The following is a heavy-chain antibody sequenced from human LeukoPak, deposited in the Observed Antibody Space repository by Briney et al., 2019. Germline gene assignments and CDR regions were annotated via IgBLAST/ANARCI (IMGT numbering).Heavy chain of an antibody. D-gene: IGHD4-11*01. CDR2: IRYDGSNK. J-gene: IGHJ4*02. Sequence: GGSLRLSCAASGFTFSSYGMHWVRQAPGKGLEWVAFIRYDGSNKDYADSVKGRFTISRDNSQNTLHLQMNSLRAEDTAIYYCANLDDYSHYVSHNWGQGTLVTVSS. CDR3: ANLDDYSHYVSHN. V-gene: IGHV3-30*02. CDR1: GFTFSSYG.